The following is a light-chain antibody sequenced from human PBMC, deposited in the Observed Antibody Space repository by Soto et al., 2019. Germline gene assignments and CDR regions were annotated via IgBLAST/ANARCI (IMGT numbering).Light chain of an antibody. Sequence: QSVLTQPPSVSGAPGQRVTISCSGGSPNIGAGYDVHWYQQLPETPPKLLIYGNNIRPSGVPDRFSGSKSGTSASLAITGLQAEDEADYYCHSYDRSLSGSVFGGGTQLTVL. V-gene: IGLV1-40*01. CDR2: GNN. CDR3: HSYDRSLSGSV. CDR1: SPNIGAGYD. J-gene: IGLJ3*02.